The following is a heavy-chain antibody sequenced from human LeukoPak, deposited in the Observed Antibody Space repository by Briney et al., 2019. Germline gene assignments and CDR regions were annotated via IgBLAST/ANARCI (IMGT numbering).Heavy chain of an antibody. D-gene: IGHD3-10*01. V-gene: IGHV5-51*01. CDR1: GYSFTSYW. J-gene: IGHJ4*02. Sequence: PGESLKISCKGSGYSFTSYWIGWVRQMPGKGLEWMGIIYPGDSDTRYSPSFQGQVTISADKSISTAYLQWSSLKASDTAMYYCARKITYHYGSGSPLSFDYWGQGTLVTVSS. CDR3: ARKITYHYGSGSPLSFDY. CDR2: IYPGDSDT.